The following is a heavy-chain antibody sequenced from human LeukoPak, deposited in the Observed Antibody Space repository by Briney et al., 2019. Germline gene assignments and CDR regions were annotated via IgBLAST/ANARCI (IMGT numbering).Heavy chain of an antibody. D-gene: IGHD6-13*01. CDR3: AYSKPLGSFDP. J-gene: IGHJ5*02. Sequence: ASVKVSCKASGYAFTNYYIHWVRQAPGQGLEWMGVIDPSGGSTSYAQKFQGRVTMTRDTSTSTVYMELSSLSSEDTAVYYCAYSKPLGSFDPWGQGTLVTVSS. CDR2: IDPSGGST. V-gene: IGHV1-46*01. CDR1: GYAFTNYY.